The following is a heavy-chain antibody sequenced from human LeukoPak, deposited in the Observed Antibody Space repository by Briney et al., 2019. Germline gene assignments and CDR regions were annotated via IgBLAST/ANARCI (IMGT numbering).Heavy chain of an antibody. V-gene: IGHV4-59*08. CDR2: IYYSGSV. CDR1: RGSISSYY. J-gene: IGHJ4*02. CDR3: ARRWEQ. Sequence: SETLSLTCAVSRGSISSYYWSWIRQPPGQGLEWIGHIYYSGSVNYNPTPQPPGTKSVYTSKNQCSRSLCCGTAGAPAVYYCARRWEQWGQGTLVTVSS. D-gene: IGHD1-26*01.